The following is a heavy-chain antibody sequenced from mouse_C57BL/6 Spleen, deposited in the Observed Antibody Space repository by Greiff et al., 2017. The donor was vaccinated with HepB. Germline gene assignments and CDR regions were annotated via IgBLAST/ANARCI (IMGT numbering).Heavy chain of an antibody. Sequence: QVQLQQSGPELVKPGASVKISCKASGYTFTDYYINWVKQRPGQGLEWIGWIFPGSGSTYYNEKFKGKATLTVDKSSSTAYMLLSSLTSEDSAVYFGARGDYGSSDVWYFDVWGTGTTVTVSS. CDR3: ARGDYGSSDVWYFDV. CDR1: GYTFTDYY. J-gene: IGHJ1*03. CDR2: IFPGSGST. D-gene: IGHD1-1*01. V-gene: IGHV1-75*01.